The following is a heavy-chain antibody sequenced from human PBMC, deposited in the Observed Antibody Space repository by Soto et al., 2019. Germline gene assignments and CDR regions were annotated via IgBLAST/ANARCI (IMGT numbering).Heavy chain of an antibody. D-gene: IGHD3-16*01. J-gene: IGHJ6*03. CDR3: ARTLDYGHMDV. CDR1: GDSVRNQY. V-gene: IGHV4-4*09. CDR2: IYRSGST. Sequence: QVQMQESGPGLVKPSETLSLTCTVSGDSVRNQYWSWIRRPPGRGLEWIGYIYRSGSTKYNPSLKSRLTISVDTSKNPFSLKLSSVTEADTAVYYCARTLDYGHMDVWGKGTTVTVSS.